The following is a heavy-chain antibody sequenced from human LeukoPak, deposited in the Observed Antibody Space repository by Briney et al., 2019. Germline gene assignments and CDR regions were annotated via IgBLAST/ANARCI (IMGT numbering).Heavy chain of an antibody. CDR2: ISGSGSST. D-gene: IGHD4-17*01. CDR1: GFTFSSYA. V-gene: IGHV3-23*01. CDR3: ASAKNGNYVYNWFDP. Sequence: GGSLRLSCAASGFTFSSYAMSWVRQAPGKGLEWVSAISGSGSSTYYADSVKGRFTISRDNSKNTLYLQMNSLRAEDAAVYYGASAKNGNYVYNWFDPWGQGTLVTVSS. J-gene: IGHJ5*02.